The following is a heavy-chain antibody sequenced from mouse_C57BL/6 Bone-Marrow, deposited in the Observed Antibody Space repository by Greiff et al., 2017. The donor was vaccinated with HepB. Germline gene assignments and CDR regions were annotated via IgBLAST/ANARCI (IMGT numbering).Heavy chain of an antibody. V-gene: IGHV7-3*01. CDR2: IRNKANGYTT. CDR1: GFTFTDYY. CDR3: TRYAYGGLDY. J-gene: IGHJ2*01. D-gene: IGHD1-1*01. Sequence: DVKLVESGGGLVQPGGSLSLSCAASGFTFTDYYMSWVRQPPGKALEWLGFIRNKANGYTTEYSSSVKGRFTISRDTSQSILYLQMNALIAEDSATYYCTRYAYGGLDYWGQGTTLTVSS.